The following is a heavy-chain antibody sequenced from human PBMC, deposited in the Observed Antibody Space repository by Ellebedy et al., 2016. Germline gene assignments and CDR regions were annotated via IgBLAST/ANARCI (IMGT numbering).Heavy chain of an antibody. V-gene: IGHV3-48*02. D-gene: IGHD2-8*01. CDR2: ISSSSSTI. J-gene: IGHJ3*02. CDR1: GFTFSSYS. Sequence: GGSLRLXXAASGFTFSSYSMNWVRQAPGKGLEWVSYISSSSSTIYYADSVKGRFTISRDNAKNSLYLQMNSLRDEDTAVYYCASSNGHGFDIWGQGTMVTVSS. CDR3: ASSNGHGFDI.